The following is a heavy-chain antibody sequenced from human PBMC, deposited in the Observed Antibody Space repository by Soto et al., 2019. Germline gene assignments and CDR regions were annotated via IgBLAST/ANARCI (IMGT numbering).Heavy chain of an antibody. D-gene: IGHD1-26*01. J-gene: IGHJ4*02. CDR2: IYNSGST. Sequence: QVQLQESGPGLVEPSQTLSLTCTVSGGSISNAFYYWRWIRQPPGKGLEWIGHIYNSGSTYSNPSLKSRVTISIDTSKNQFSLKLNSVTAADTAVYYCARGPSGDKVDYWGQGTLVTVSS. V-gene: IGHV4-30-4*01. CDR1: GGSISNAFYY. CDR3: ARGPSGDKVDY.